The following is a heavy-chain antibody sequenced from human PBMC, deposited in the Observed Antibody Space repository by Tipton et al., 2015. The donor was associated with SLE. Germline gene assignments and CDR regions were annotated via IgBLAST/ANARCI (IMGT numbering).Heavy chain of an antibody. J-gene: IGHJ4*02. CDR1: GFTFDGYG. D-gene: IGHD3-10*01. V-gene: IGHV3-20*04. CDR3: ARDRVLLWFREPLGYFDY. CDR2: INWNGGST. Sequence: SLRLSCAASGFTFDGYGMSWVRQAPGKGLEWVSGINWNGGSTGYADSVKGRFTISRDNAKNSLYLQMNSLSAEDTAVYYCARDRVLLWFREPLGYFDYWGQGALVTVSS.